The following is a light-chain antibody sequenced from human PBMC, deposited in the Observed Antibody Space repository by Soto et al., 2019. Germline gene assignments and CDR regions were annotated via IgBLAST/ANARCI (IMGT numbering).Light chain of an antibody. J-gene: IGLJ1*01. Sequence: QSALTQAPSVSGTPGQRVTITGSGSSSNIGRNSVNWYQHLPGTAPKLLTHGNNHRPSGVPDRFSGSKSGTSAYLAISGLQPEDEADYCRVAWDDSLNVHVLGDGTKVT. CDR2: GNN. V-gene: IGLV1-44*01. CDR3: VAWDDSLNVHV. CDR1: SSNIGRNS.